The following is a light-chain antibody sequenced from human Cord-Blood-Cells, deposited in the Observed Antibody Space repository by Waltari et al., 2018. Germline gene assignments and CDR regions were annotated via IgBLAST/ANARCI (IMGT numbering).Light chain of an antibody. J-gene: IGKJ1*01. CDR1: QSISSW. CDR3: QQYNSYSRT. Sequence: DIQMTQSPSTLSASVGDRVTITCRASQSISSWLAWYQQKPGKAPKLLIYKASSLESGVPSRFSGSVSGTVFTLTVSSLQPDDFATYYCQQYNSYSRTFGQGTKVEIK. V-gene: IGKV1-5*03. CDR2: KAS.